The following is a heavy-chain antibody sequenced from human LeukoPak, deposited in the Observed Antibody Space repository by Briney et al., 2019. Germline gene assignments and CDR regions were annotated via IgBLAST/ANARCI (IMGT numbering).Heavy chain of an antibody. CDR3: ARIHCSSTSCYRPDAFDI. V-gene: IGHV1-2*06. CDR1: GYTFTGYY. D-gene: IGHD2-2*01. J-gene: IGHJ3*02. CDR2: INPNSGGT. Sequence: GASVKVSCKASGYTFTGYYMHWVRQAPGQGLEWMGRINPNSGGTNYAQKFQGRVTMTRDTSISTAYMELSRPRSDDTAVYYCARIHCSSTSCYRPDAFDIWGQGTMVTVSS.